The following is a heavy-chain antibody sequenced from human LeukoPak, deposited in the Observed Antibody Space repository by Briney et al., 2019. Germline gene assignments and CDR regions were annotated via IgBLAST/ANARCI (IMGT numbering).Heavy chain of an antibody. D-gene: IGHD3-10*01. V-gene: IGHV4-59*01. CDR2: IYYSGST. CDR1: GGSISGYY. CDR3: ARQPPNYGSGSYAFDI. J-gene: IGHJ3*02. Sequence: SEPLSLTCTVSGGSISGYYWTWIRQPPGKGLEWRGYIYYSGSTNYHPSLKSRVTLSVDTSKKQFSLKLSSVTAADTAVYYCARQPPNYGSGSYAFDIWGQGTMVTVSS.